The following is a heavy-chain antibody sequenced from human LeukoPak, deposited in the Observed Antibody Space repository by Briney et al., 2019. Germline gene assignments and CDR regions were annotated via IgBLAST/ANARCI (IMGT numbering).Heavy chain of an antibody. J-gene: IGHJ4*02. CDR2: IYPGDSDT. D-gene: IGHD2-2*01. CDR1: GYSFPTYW. V-gene: IGHV5-51*01. Sequence: GESLKISCKGSGYSFPTYWIGWVRQMPGKGLEWMGIIYPGDSDTRYSPSFQGQVTISADKSISTAYLQWSSLKASDTAMYYCARRKGCSSTSCPPDYWGQGTPVTVSS. CDR3: ARRKGCSSTSCPPDY.